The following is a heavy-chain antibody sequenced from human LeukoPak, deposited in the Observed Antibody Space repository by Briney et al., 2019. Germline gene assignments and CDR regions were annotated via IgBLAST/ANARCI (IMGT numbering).Heavy chain of an antibody. CDR2: ISSSSSTI. V-gene: IGHV3-48*01. CDR3: ARDHEEGVYGGPLDY. Sequence: PGGSLRLSCAASGFTFSSYSMNWVRQAPGKGLEWVSYISSSSSTIYYADSVKGRFTISRDNAKNSLYLQMNSLRAEDTAVYYCARDHEEGVYGGPLDYWGQGTLVTVSS. CDR1: GFTFSSYS. D-gene: IGHD4-23*01. J-gene: IGHJ4*02.